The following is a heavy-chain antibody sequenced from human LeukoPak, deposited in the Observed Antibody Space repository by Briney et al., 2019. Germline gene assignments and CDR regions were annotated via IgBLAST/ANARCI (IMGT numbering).Heavy chain of an antibody. CDR2: ISSSGSTI. Sequence: GGSLRLSCAASGFTFSSYEMNWVRQAPGKGLEWVSYISSSGSTIYYADSVKGRFTISRDNAKNSLYLQMNSLRAEDTAAYYCARDKVGYCSSTSCQGYYYYGMDVWGQGTTVTVSS. CDR1: GFTFSSYE. CDR3: ARDKVGYCSSTSCQGYYYYGMDV. V-gene: IGHV3-48*03. D-gene: IGHD2-2*01. J-gene: IGHJ6*02.